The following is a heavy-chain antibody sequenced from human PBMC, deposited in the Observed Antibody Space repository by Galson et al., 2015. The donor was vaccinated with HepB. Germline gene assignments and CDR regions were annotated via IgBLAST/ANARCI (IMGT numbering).Heavy chain of an antibody. D-gene: IGHD3-9*01. CDR1: GFTFSSYS. CDR3: ARDGGHFDWLLHNFDY. V-gene: IGHV3-21*01. CDR2: ISSSSSYI. J-gene: IGHJ4*02. Sequence: SLRLSCAASGFTFSSYSMNWVRQAPGKGLEWISSISSSSSYIYYADTVKGRFTISRDNAKNSVYLQMNSLRAEDTAVYYCARDGGHFDWLLHNFDYWGQGTLVTVSS.